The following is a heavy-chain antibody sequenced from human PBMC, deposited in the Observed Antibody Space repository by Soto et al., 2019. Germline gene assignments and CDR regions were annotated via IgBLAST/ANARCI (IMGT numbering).Heavy chain of an antibody. V-gene: IGHV3-21*01. CDR3: AREXXVVGATSAFDY. CDR2: INGRGNYK. Sequence: VQLVESGGGLVKPGGSLRLSCAASGFTLTTYTMNWVRQAPGMGLEWVSSINGRGNYKYYTDSVEGRFTISRDNAQNSLYLQMNSLRAEDTAVYYCAREXXVVGATSAFDYWGQGTLVTVSS. D-gene: IGHD1-26*01. J-gene: IGHJ4*02. CDR1: GFTLTTYT.